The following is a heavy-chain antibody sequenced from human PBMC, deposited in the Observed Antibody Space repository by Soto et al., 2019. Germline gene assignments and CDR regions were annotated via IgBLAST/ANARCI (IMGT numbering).Heavy chain of an antibody. J-gene: IGHJ4*02. V-gene: IGHV1-69*13. CDR2: IIPIFGTA. D-gene: IGHD2-15*01. CDR1: GGTFSSYA. Sequence: GASVKVSCKASGGTFSSYAISWVRQAPGQGLEWMGGIIPIFGTANYAQKFQGRVTITADESTSTAYMELSSLRSEDTAVYYCARGYCSGGSCNTDYDYWGQGTLVTVSS. CDR3: ARGYCSGGSCNTDYDY.